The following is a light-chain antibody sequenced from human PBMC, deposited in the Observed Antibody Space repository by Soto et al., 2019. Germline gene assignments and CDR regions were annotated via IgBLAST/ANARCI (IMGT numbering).Light chain of an antibody. CDR2: GTS. V-gene: IGKV3-20*01. CDR3: QEYGSSRT. J-gene: IGKJ1*01. CDR1: QGVSSSY. Sequence: EIVLTQSPGTLSLSPGERGTLSCRASQGVSSSYLARYQQKPGQAPRLLIYGTSSRATGIPDRFSGSGSGTDFTLTISRLEPEDFAVYFCQEYGSSRTFGQGTKVEVK.